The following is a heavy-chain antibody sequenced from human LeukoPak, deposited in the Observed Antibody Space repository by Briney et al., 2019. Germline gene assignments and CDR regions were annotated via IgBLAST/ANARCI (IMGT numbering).Heavy chain of an antibody. CDR3: ARNLLWFGESPVGY. Sequence: SQTLSLTCTVSGDSISSSSYYWSWIRQPAGKGLEWIGRFYTSGSTNYNPSLKSRVTISVDTSKNQFSLKLSSVTAADTAVYYCARNLLWFGESPVGYWGQGTLVTVSS. D-gene: IGHD3-10*01. J-gene: IGHJ4*02. CDR2: FYTSGST. V-gene: IGHV4-61*02. CDR1: GDSISSSSYY.